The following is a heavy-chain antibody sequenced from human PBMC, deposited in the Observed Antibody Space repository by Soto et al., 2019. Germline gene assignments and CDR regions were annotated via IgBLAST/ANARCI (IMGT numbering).Heavy chain of an antibody. CDR1: GFTFGDYA. CDR2: IRSKAYGGTT. Sequence: EVQLVESGGGLVKPGRSLRLSCTASGFTFGDYAMSWFRQAPGKGLEWVGFIRSKAYGGTTEYAASVKGRFTISRDDSKSIAYLQMNSLKTEDTAVYYCTRDTYSGPPEGYYFDYWGQGTLVTVSS. J-gene: IGHJ4*02. V-gene: IGHV3-49*05. D-gene: IGHD1-26*01. CDR3: TRDTYSGPPEGYYFDY.